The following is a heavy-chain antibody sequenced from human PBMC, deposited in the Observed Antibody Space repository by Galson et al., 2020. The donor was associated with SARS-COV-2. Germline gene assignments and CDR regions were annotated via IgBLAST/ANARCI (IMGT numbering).Heavy chain of an antibody. Sequence: GESLKISCAASGFTFSSYWMHWVRQAPGKGLVWVSRINSDGSSTSYADSVKGRFTISRDNAKNTLYLQMNSLRAEDTAVYYCARVYYDSSGYYGDAFDIWGQGTMVTVSS. J-gene: IGHJ3*02. D-gene: IGHD3-22*01. CDR3: ARVYYDSSGYYGDAFDI. V-gene: IGHV3-74*01. CDR2: INSDGSST. CDR1: GFTFSSYW.